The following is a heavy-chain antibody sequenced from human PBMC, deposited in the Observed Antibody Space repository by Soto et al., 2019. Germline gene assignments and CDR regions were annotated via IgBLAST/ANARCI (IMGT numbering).Heavy chain of an antibody. Sequence: GGSLRLSCTASGFTFGDYAMSWFRQAPGKGLEWVGFIRSKAYGGTTEYAASVKGRFTISRDDSKSIAYLQMNSLKTEDTAVYYCTREWGGANPPGVLGYWGQGTLVTVSS. CDR2: IRSKAYGGTT. J-gene: IGHJ4*02. CDR1: GFTFGDYA. CDR3: TREWGGANPPGVLGY. D-gene: IGHD3-16*01. V-gene: IGHV3-49*03.